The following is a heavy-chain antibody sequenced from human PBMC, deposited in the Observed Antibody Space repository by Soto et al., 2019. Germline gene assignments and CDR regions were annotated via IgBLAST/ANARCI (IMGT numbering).Heavy chain of an antibody. Sequence: ASVKVSCKASGYTFTSYYMHWVRQAPGQGLEWMGIINPSGGSTSYAQKFQGRVTMTRDTSTSTVYMELSSLRSEDTAVYYCARDRNVVVPAAMLGYYYYGMDVWGQGTTVTVSS. CDR1: GYTFTSYY. J-gene: IGHJ6*02. CDR2: INPSGGST. V-gene: IGHV1-46*01. D-gene: IGHD2-2*01. CDR3: ARDRNVVVPAAMLGYYYYGMDV.